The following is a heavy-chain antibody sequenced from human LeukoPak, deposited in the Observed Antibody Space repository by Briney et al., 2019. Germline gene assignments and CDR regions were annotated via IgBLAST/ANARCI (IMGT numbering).Heavy chain of an antibody. V-gene: IGHV4-39*01. J-gene: IGHJ4*02. CDR2: IYYSGST. D-gene: IGHD5-24*01. CDR3: ARHLGLVATIHYFDY. CDR1: GGSISSSSYY. Sequence: SETLSLTCTVSGGSISSSSYYWGWIRQPPGKGLEWIGSIYYSGSTYYNPSLKSRVTISVDTSKSQFSLKLSSVTAADTAVYYCARHLGLVATIHYFDYWGQGTLVTVSS.